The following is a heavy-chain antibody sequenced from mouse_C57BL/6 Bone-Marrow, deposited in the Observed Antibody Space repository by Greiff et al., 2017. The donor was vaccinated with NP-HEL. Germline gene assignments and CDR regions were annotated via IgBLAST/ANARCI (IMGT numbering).Heavy chain of an antibody. Sequence: VQLQESGPGLVQPSQSLSITCTVSGFSLTSYGVHWVRQSPGKGLEWLGVIWSGGSTDYNAAFISRLSISKDNSKSHVFFKMNSLQADDTAIYYCARAGGTVVAGDWYFDVWGTGTTVTVSS. V-gene: IGHV2-2*01. CDR3: ARAGGTVVAGDWYFDV. J-gene: IGHJ1*03. CDR2: IWSGGST. CDR1: GFSLTSYG. D-gene: IGHD1-1*01.